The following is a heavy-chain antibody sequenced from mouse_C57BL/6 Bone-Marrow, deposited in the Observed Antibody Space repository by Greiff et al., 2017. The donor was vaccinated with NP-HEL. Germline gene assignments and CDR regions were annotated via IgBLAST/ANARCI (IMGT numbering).Heavy chain of an antibody. J-gene: IGHJ1*03. D-gene: IGHD1-1*01. CDR2: IRSKSNNYAT. CDR1: GFSFNTYA. CDR3: VRGITTVVDWYFDV. V-gene: IGHV10-1*01. Sequence: DVQLVESGGGLVQPKGSLKLSCAASGFSFNTYAMNWVRQAPGKGLEWVARIRSKSNNYATYYADSVKDRFTISRDDSESMLYLQMNNLKTEDTAMYYCVRGITTVVDWYFDVWGTGTTVTVSS.